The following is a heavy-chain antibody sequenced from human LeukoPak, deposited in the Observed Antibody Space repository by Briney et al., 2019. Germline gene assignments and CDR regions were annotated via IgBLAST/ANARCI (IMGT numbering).Heavy chain of an antibody. Sequence: ASVKVSCKASGYTFTGYYMHWVRQAPGQGLEWMGWINPNSGGTNYAQKFQGRVTITADESTSTAYMELSSLRSEDTAVYYCARDPGYLWFGELSYWGQGTLVTVSS. CDR1: GYTFTGYY. CDR3: ARDPGYLWFGELSY. CDR2: INPNSGGT. V-gene: IGHV1-2*02. D-gene: IGHD3-10*01. J-gene: IGHJ4*02.